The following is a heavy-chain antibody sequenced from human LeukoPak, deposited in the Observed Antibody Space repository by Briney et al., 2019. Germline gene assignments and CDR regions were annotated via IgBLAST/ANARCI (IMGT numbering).Heavy chain of an antibody. CDR3: ARGNCSGFTCLQGYGWLHL. CDR2: INPNNGYT. D-gene: IGHD2-15*01. J-gene: IGHJ5*02. Sequence: ASVKVSCKASAYTFTDYYIHWVRQAPGQGLEWMGWINPNNGYTDYAQKFQGRVTTTRDTSISTAYMDLSRLRIDDTAVYYCARGNCSGFTCLQGYGWLHLWDQGTLVTVSS. CDR1: AYTFTDYY. V-gene: IGHV1-2*02.